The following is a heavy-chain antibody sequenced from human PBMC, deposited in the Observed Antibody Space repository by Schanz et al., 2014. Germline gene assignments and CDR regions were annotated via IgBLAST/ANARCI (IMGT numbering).Heavy chain of an antibody. CDR2: ISSSGSYI. V-gene: IGHV3-21*01. D-gene: IGHD6-19*01. CDR3: AIIGVMVAVAGARADY. CDR1: GFTFSGYS. J-gene: IGHJ4*02. Sequence: VQLVESGGGVVQPGRSLRLSCAASGFTFSGYSMNWVRQAPGKGLEWVSSISSSGSYIYYADSVKGRFSISRDNAKNSLFLQMNRLRAEDTALYYCAIIGVMVAVAGARADYWGQGTLVTVSS.